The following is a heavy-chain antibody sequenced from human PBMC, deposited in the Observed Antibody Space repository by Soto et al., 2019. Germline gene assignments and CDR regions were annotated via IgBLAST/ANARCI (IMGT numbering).Heavy chain of an antibody. Sequence: SETLSLTCNVSGGSVSRVSYYWSWIRQSPGTGLEWIGYVYYSGSTNYNPSLKGRVTISVDTSKNQFYLNMRSVTAADTAVYYCAASISIFGVVPFWGQGTLVTVSS. CDR3: AASISIFGVVPF. D-gene: IGHD3-3*01. CDR1: GGSVSRVSYY. J-gene: IGHJ4*02. V-gene: IGHV4-61*01. CDR2: VYYSGST.